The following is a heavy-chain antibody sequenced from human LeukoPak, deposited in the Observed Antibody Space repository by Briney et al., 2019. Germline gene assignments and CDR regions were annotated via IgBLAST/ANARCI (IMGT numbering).Heavy chain of an antibody. D-gene: IGHD2-2*01. Sequence: GGSLSLSCAASGFTFDSYAMTWVRQAPGKGLEWVSSISGGGGITNYADSVKVPFTISRDNCKYTLFLQMNSLRAEDTAVYYCAKYGVDCSSTSCYPLYYMDVWGKGTTVTVSS. CDR2: ISGGGGIT. CDR1: GFTFDSYA. J-gene: IGHJ6*03. V-gene: IGHV3-23*01. CDR3: AKYGVDCSSTSCYPLYYMDV.